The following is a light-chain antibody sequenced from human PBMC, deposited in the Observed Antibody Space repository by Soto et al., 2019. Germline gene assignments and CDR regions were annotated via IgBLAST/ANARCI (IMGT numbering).Light chain of an antibody. Sequence: IQMTQSPSSLSASVGDRVTITCRASQGISNELGWYQQRPGKAPKVLIYGASNLQSGVPSRFSGSGSATEFTLTISDLQPDDFATYYCQQYQSDTWTFGQGTKVDIK. CDR2: GAS. V-gene: IGKV1-17*02. CDR1: QGISNE. J-gene: IGKJ1*01. CDR3: QQYQSDTWT.